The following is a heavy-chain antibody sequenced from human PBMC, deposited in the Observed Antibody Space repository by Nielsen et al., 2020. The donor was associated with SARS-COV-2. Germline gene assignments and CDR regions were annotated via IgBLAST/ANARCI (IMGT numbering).Heavy chain of an antibody. CDR2: IDWDDDK. Sequence: SGPTLVKPTQTLTLTCTFSGFSLSTSGMCVSWIRQPPGKALEWLARIDWDDDKYYSTSLKTRLTISKDTSKNQVVLTMTNMDPVDTATYCCARIVAVAGTGDYYYGMDVWGQGTTVTVSS. CDR1: GFSLSTSGMC. V-gene: IGHV2-70*11. CDR3: ARIVAVAGTGDYYYGMDV. J-gene: IGHJ6*02. D-gene: IGHD6-19*01.